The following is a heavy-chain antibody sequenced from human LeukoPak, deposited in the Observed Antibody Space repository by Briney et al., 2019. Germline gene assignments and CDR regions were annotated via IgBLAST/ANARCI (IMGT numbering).Heavy chain of an antibody. CDR3: VCILTGYGLYGMDV. V-gene: IGHV1-46*01. J-gene: IGHJ6*02. CDR2: INPSGGRT. Sequence: ASVKVSCKASGYTLTSFHMHWVRQAPGQGLEWMGIINPSGGRTNYAQKFQGRVTITADESTSTAYMELSSLRSEDTAVYYCVCILTGYGLYGMDVWGQGTTVTVSS. CDR1: GYTLTSFH. D-gene: IGHD3-9*01.